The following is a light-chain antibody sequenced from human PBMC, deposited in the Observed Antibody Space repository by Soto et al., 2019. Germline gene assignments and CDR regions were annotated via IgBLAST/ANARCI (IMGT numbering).Light chain of an antibody. CDR1: VGSYNL. J-gene: IGLJ2*01. CDR2: EGS. V-gene: IGLV2-23*01. Sequence: QSALTQPASVSGSPGQSITISCVGSYNLVSWYQQHPGKAPKLMIYEGSKRPSGVSDRFSGSQSGNTASLTISGLQAEDEADYYCSSYVGSSIVVFGGGTQLTVL. CDR3: SSYVGSSIVV.